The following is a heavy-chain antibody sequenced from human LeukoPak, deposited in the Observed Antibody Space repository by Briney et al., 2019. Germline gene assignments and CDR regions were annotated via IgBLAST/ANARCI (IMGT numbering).Heavy chain of an antibody. J-gene: IGHJ4*02. D-gene: IGHD6-13*01. CDR1: GFTFSSYA. CDR2: ISGSGGST. V-gene: IGHV3-23*01. Sequence: GGSLRLSCAASGFTFSSYAMSWVRQAPGKGLEWVSAISGSGGSTYYADSVKGRSTISRDNSKNTLYLQMNSLRAEDTAVYYCAKGGVYSSSWYDFDYWGQGTLVTVSS. CDR3: AKGGVYSSSWYDFDY.